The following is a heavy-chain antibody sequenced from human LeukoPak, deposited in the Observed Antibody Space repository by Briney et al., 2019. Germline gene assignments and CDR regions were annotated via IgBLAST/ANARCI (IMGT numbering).Heavy chain of an antibody. CDR1: GGSISSSSYY. CDR2: IYYSGST. D-gene: IGHD1-26*01. Sequence: SETLSLTCTVSGGSISSSSYYWAWIRQPPGKGLEWIGNIYYSGSTYYNPSLKSRVTISVDTSKSQFSLKLSSVTAADTTVYYCARYRGGLGFDYWGQGTLVTVSS. J-gene: IGHJ4*02. CDR3: ARYRGGLGFDY. V-gene: IGHV4-39*01.